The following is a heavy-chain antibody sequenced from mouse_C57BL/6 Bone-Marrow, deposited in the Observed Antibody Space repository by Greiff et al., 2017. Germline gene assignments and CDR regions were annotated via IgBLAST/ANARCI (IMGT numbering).Heavy chain of an antibody. CDR3: ARMGDGYPFDY. D-gene: IGHD2-3*01. J-gene: IGHJ2*01. Sequence: QVTLKVCGPGILQPSQTLSLTCSFSGFSLSTFGLGVGWIRQPSGKGLEWLAHIWWDDDKYYNPALKSRLTISKETSKNQVFLKIANLDTADTATYYCARMGDGYPFDYWGQGTTLTVSS. CDR2: IWWDDDK. V-gene: IGHV8-8*01. CDR1: GFSLSTFGLG.